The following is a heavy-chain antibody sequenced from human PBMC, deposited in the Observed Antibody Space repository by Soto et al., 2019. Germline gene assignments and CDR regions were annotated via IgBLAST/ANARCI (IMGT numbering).Heavy chain of an antibody. V-gene: IGHV4-39*01. CDR3: ARRYSSGWYAFDI. D-gene: IGHD6-19*01. CDR1: GGSISSSSYY. J-gene: IGHJ3*02. CDR2: IYYSGST. Sequence: QLQLQESGPGLVKPSETLSLTCTVSGGSISSSSYYWGWIRQPPGKGLEWIGSIYYSGSTYYNPSLKSRVTLSVDTSKNQFSLKLSSVTAADTAVYYCARRYSSGWYAFDIWGQGTMVTVSS.